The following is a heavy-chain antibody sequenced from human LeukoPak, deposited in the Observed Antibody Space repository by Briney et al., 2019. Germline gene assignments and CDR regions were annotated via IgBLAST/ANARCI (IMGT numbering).Heavy chain of an antibody. CDR1: GGSISSSSYY. D-gene: IGHD5-18*01. Sequence: SETLSLTCTVSGGSISSSSYYWGWIRQPPGKGLEWIGSIYYSGSTYYNPSLKSRVTISVDTSKNQFSLKLSSVTAEDTAVYYCARDLDTAMVYTNWFDPWGQGTLVTVSS. CDR3: ARDLDTAMVYTNWFDP. J-gene: IGHJ5*02. CDR2: IYYSGST. V-gene: IGHV4-39*07.